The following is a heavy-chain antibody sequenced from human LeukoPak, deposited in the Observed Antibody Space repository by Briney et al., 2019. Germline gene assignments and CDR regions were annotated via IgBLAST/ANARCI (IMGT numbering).Heavy chain of an antibody. Sequence: PGGSLRLSCAASGFTFSSYDMNWVRQAPGKGLEWVSYITSSGSIIYYADSVKGRFTISRDNAKKSLYLQMNSLRAEDTAVYYCARRGSGYYGGAFDVWGQGTLVSVSS. CDR3: ARRGSGYYGGAFDV. CDR1: GFTFSSYD. V-gene: IGHV3-48*03. CDR2: ITSSGSII. D-gene: IGHD5-12*01. J-gene: IGHJ3*01.